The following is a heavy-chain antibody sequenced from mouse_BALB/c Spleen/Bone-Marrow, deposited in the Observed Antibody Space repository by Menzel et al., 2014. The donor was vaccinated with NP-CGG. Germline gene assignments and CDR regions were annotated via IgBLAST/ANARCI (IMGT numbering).Heavy chain of an antibody. CDR3: ARELGGAY. V-gene: IGHV1S29*02. J-gene: IGHJ3*01. D-gene: IGHD4-1*01. Sequence: EVMLVESGPELVKPGASVKISCKASGYTFTDYNMHWVKQSHGKSLEWIGYTYPYNGGTGGTGYNQKFKSKAILTVDKSSSTAYMELRSLTSEDSAVYYCARELGGAYWGQGTLVTVSA. CDR2: TYPYNGGTGGT. CDR1: GYTFTDYN.